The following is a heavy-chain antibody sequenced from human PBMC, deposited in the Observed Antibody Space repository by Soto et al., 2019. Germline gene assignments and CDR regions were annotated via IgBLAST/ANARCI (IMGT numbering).Heavy chain of an antibody. J-gene: IGHJ4*02. CDR1: GYTFTSYD. D-gene: IGHD2-15*01. CDR2: MNPNSGNT. V-gene: IGHV1-8*01. Sequence: QVQLVQSGAEVRKPGASVKVSCKASGYTFTSYDIHWVRQATGQGLEWMGWMNPNSGNTGYAQKFQGRVTMTRNTSVSXXYMELSSLRSEDTAVYYCTRGRPYCSGDNCGDFDYWAQGTLVTVSS. CDR3: TRGRPYCSGDNCGDFDY.